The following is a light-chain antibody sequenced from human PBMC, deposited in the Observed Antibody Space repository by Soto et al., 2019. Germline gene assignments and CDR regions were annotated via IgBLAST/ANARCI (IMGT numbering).Light chain of an antibody. J-gene: IGKJ2*01. CDR3: LQHHTYPYT. Sequence: DIQMTQSPSSLSASVGDRVTITCRASQGIGNNLGWFQQKVGRAPKRLIYAASSLEGGVPLRFSGSGSGTEFTITISGLQPEDFATYYCLQHHTYPYTFGQGTKLEIK. V-gene: IGKV1-17*01. CDR2: AAS. CDR1: QGIGNN.